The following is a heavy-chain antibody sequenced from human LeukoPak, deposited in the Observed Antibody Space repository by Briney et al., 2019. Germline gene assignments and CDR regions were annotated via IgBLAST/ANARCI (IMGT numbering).Heavy chain of an antibody. CDR2: IKEDGSEK. CDR3: AKCGAYRSYDY. Sequence: PGGSLRLSCAASGFTFSSYWMSWVRQAPGKGLEWVANIKEDGSEKSHADSVKGRFTVSRDNTKNSLYLQMDSLRAEDTAVYYCAKCGAYRSYDYWGQGILVIVFS. D-gene: IGHD2-21*01. J-gene: IGHJ4*02. CDR1: GFTFSSYW. V-gene: IGHV3-7*01.